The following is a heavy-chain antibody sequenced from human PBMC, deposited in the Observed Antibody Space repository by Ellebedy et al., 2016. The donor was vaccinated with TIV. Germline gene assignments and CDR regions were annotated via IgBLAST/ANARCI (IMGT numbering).Heavy chain of an antibody. CDR1: GYTFTTHG. V-gene: IGHV1-18*01. CDR2: ISAYNGYT. CDR3: ARDTYYYDSSGHYDAFDI. Sequence: ASVKVSXKASGYTFTTHGITWVRQAPGQGLEWMGWISAYNGYTNYVQNFQGRVTMTTDTSTSTAYMELRSLRSDDTAVYYCARDTYYYDSSGHYDAFDIWGQGTMVTVSS. D-gene: IGHD3-22*01. J-gene: IGHJ3*02.